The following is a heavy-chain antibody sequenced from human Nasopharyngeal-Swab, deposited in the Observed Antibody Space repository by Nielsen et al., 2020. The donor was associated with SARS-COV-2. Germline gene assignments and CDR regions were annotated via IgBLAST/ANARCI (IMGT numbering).Heavy chain of an antibody. CDR1: GFTFSSYS. V-gene: IGHV3-48*04. J-gene: IGHJ6*02. CDR2: ISSSGSTI. CDR3: ARVGQVRYYYYGMDV. D-gene: IGHD3-10*01. Sequence: GESLKISCAASGFTFSSYSMNWVRQAPGKGLEWVPSISSSGSTIYYADSVKGRFTISRDNAKNSLYLQMNSLRAEDTAVYYCARVGQVRYYYYGMDVWGQGTTVTVSS.